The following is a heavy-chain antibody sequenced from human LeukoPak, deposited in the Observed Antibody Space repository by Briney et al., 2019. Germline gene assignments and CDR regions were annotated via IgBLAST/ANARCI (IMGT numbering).Heavy chain of an antibody. CDR2: INSDESST. V-gene: IGHV3-74*01. Sequence: GGSLRLSCAASGFTFSSYWMHWVRQAPGKGLVWVSRINSDESSTNYADSVKGRFTFSRDNAKNTLYLQMNSLRAEDTAVYYCAKEFLDTATPEELGYWGQGTLVTVSS. CDR1: GFTFSSYW. J-gene: IGHJ4*02. CDR3: AKEFLDTATPEELGY. D-gene: IGHD5-18*01.